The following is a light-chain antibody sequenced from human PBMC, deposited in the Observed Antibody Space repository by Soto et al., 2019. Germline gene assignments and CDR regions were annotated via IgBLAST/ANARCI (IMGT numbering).Light chain of an antibody. J-gene: IGKJ5*01. CDR2: AAS. V-gene: IGKV3-15*01. Sequence: EILLTQSPATLSVSPGERATLSCRSSQSVNRNLGWYQQKPGQAPRLLIFAASTMAPGIPARFSGSGSGIEFTLTIIGLQSEDFAVYYCQQYNSWTPITFGQGTRLEVK. CDR3: QQYNSWTPIT. CDR1: QSVNRN.